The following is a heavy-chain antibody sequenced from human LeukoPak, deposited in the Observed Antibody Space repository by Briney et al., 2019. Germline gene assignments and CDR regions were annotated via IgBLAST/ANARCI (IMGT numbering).Heavy chain of an antibody. J-gene: IGHJ4*02. CDR1: GGSFSGYY. V-gene: IGHV4-34*01. CDR3: AREPDYYDGTPWFDY. CDR2: IDHSGST. Sequence: SETLSLTCAVYGGSFSGYYWSWIRQPPGKGLEWIGEIDHSGSTNYNPSLKSRVTISVDTSKNQFSLKLSSVTAADTAVYYCAREPDYYDGTPWFDYWGQGALVTVSS. D-gene: IGHD3-22*01.